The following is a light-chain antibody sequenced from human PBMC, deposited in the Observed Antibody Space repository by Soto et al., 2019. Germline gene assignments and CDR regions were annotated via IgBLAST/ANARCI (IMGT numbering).Light chain of an antibody. CDR1: QSVNSN. V-gene: IGKV3-15*01. CDR2: GAS. J-gene: IGKJ3*01. CDR3: DQYDDWHPFT. Sequence: EIVMTQSTATLSVSPRERATLSCRASQSVNSNVAWYQQKPGQPPRLLIYGASTRDAGIPARFSGSGFGTEYTLNVSSLQSEDFAIYHCDQYDDWHPFTFGAGTQVDLK.